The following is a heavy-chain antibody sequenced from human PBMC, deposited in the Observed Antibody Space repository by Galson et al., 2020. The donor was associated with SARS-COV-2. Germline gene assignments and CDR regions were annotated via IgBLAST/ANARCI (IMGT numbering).Heavy chain of an antibody. D-gene: IGHD3-16*02. J-gene: IGHJ4*02. CDR1: GYMFIDYS. CDR3: VRQGIVALAAIDF. Sequence: ASVKVSCKTSGYMFIDYSLHWVRQAPGQGLEWMGRVNPKNGDADFAQIFQGRVTMTRDTSISTAYLEVTSLRPDDTAVYYCVRQGIVALAAIDFWGQGTLVIVSS. V-gene: IGHV1-2*06. CDR2: VNPKNGDA.